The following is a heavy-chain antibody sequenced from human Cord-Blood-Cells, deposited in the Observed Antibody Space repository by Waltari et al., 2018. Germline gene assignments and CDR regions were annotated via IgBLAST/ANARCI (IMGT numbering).Heavy chain of an antibody. CDR1: GYPFTGYY. CDR2: INPNSGGT. D-gene: IGHD3-9*01. Sequence: QVQLVQSGAEVKKPGAYVKFPCQASGYPFTGYYMHWGRQAPGQGLEWMGWINPNSGGTNYAQKFQGRVTMTRDTSISTAYMELSRLRSDDTAVYYCARESTGRYLSYWGQGTLVTVSS. V-gene: IGHV1-2*02. J-gene: IGHJ4*02. CDR3: ARESTGRYLSY.